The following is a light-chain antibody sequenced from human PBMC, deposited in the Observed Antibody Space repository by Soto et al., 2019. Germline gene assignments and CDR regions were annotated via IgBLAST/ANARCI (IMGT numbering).Light chain of an antibody. CDR1: QSISRN. CDR2: GAS. J-gene: IGKJ4*01. CDR3: QQFNTWLPVT. Sequence: EIVMTQSPATLSVSPGERATLSCRASQSISRNLAWYQQKPGQAPRLLIYGASTRATGIPARFSGSGSGTEFTLTISSLQSEDFAVYYCQQFNTWLPVTFGGGTKVDIK. V-gene: IGKV3-15*01.